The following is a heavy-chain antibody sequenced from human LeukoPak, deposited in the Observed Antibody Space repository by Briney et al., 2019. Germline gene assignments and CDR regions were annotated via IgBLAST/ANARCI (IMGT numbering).Heavy chain of an antibody. Sequence: GASVKVSCKASGYTFTKYAMNWVRQAPGQGLEWMGWIDTNTGNPTYAQDFTGRFVFSLDTSVSTAYLQISSLKAEDTAVYYCARSMDIARIDYWGQGTLVTVPS. V-gene: IGHV7-4-1*02. CDR3: ARSMDIARIDY. D-gene: IGHD5-12*01. CDR2: IDTNTGNP. CDR1: GYTFTKYA. J-gene: IGHJ4*02.